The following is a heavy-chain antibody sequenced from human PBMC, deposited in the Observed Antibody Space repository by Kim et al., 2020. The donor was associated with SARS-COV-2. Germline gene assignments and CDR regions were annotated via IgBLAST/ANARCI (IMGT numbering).Heavy chain of an antibody. D-gene: IGHD1-26*01. V-gene: IGHV3-11*01. Sequence: SVKGRFTISRDNAKNSLYLQMNSLRAEDTAVYYCARDGGRWELQEYYFDYWGQGTLVTVSS. CDR3: ARDGGRWELQEYYFDY. J-gene: IGHJ4*02.